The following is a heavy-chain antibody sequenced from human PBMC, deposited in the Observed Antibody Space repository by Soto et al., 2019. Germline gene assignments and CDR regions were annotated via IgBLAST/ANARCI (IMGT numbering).Heavy chain of an antibody. CDR3: AHTPFFGDKLDF. J-gene: IGHJ4*02. D-gene: IGHD4-17*01. CDR2: IYWDDDK. Sequence: QITLKESGPTLVKPTQTLTLTCTFSGFSLSTGGVGVAWIRQPPGKALEWLAVIYWDDDKRYSPSLKNRVNVTKDTPKNQVVLTMTNLAPVDTATYYCAHTPFFGDKLDFWGQGTLVSVSS. V-gene: IGHV2-5*02. CDR1: GFSLSTGGVG.